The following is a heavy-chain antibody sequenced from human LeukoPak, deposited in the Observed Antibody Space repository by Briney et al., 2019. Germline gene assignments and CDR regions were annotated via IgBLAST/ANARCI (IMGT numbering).Heavy chain of an antibody. Sequence: SEPLSLPCTVSGGSISSFYWSWIRQPPGKGLEGIGYIYYRESTNYNPSLKSRVTMSVDTSTNQFSLKLSSVTAADTAVYYCASESSGSWYGNWFDPWGQGTLVTVSS. CDR3: ASESSGSWYGNWFDP. CDR1: GGSISSFY. CDR2: IYYREST. D-gene: IGHD6-13*01. J-gene: IGHJ5*02. V-gene: IGHV4-59*01.